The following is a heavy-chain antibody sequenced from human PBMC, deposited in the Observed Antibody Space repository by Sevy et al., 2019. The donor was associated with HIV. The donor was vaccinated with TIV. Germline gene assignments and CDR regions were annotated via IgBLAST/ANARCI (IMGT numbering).Heavy chain of an antibody. CDR3: AGCYYDFWRGYYRRDAFDI. J-gene: IGHJ3*02. CDR2: ISAYNGNT. Sequence: ASVKVSCTASGYTFTSYGISWVRQAPGQGLEWMGWISAYNGNTNYAQKLQGRVTLTTDTSTSTAYMKLRSLKSDDPAVYYWAGCYYDFWRGYYRRDAFDIWGQGTMVTVSS. D-gene: IGHD3-3*01. CDR1: GYTFTSYG. V-gene: IGHV1-18*01.